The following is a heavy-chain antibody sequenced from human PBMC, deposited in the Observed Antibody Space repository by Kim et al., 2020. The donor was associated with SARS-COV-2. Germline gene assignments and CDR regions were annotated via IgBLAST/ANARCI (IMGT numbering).Heavy chain of an antibody. D-gene: IGHD3-9*01. V-gene: IGHV5-51*01. CDR3: ARGGLRYFDWLLAGDGMDV. Sequence: GESLKISCKGSGYSFTSYWIGWVRQMPGKGLEWMGIIYPGDSDTRYSPSFQGQVTISADKSISTAYLQWSSLKASDTAMYYCARGGLRYFDWLLAGDGMDVWGQGTTVTVSS. J-gene: IGHJ6*02. CDR2: IYPGDSDT. CDR1: GYSFTSYW.